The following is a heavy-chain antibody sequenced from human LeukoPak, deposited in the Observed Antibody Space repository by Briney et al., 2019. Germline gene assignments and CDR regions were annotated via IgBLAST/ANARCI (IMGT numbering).Heavy chain of an antibody. Sequence: PSETLSLTCAVYGGSFSDYYWSWIRQPPGKGLEWIGEINHSGSTNYNPSLKSRVTISVDTSKNQFSLKLSSVTAADTAVYYCARSLRLYDILTGYLHWGQGTLVTVSS. D-gene: IGHD3-9*01. J-gene: IGHJ4*02. CDR1: GGSFSDYY. V-gene: IGHV4-34*01. CDR2: INHSGST. CDR3: ARSLRLYDILTGYLH.